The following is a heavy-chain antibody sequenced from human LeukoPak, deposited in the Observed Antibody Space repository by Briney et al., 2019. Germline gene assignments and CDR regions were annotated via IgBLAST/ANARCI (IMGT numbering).Heavy chain of an antibody. Sequence: PSETLSLTCTVSGGSISSSSYYWGWLRQPPGKGLEWIGSIYYSGSTYYNPSLKSRVTISVDTSKNQFSLKLSSVTAADTAVYYCARVGSSGWYLRSYYYYYMDVWGKGTTVTVSS. D-gene: IGHD6-19*01. J-gene: IGHJ6*03. CDR2: IYYSGST. CDR3: ARVGSSGWYLRSYYYYYMDV. CDR1: GGSISSSSYY. V-gene: IGHV4-39*07.